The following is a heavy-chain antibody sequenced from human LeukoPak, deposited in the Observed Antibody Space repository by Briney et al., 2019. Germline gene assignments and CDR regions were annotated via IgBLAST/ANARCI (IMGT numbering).Heavy chain of an antibody. CDR1: GGTFSSYA. Sequence: SVKVSCKASGGTFSSYAISWVRQAPGQGLEWMGRIIPILGIANYAQKFQGRVTITADKSTSTAYMELSSLRSEDTAVYYCARDLFGVGGYGFMGGAFDIWGQGTVVTVSS. D-gene: IGHD5-18*01. CDR3: ARDLFGVGGYGFMGGAFDI. J-gene: IGHJ3*02. V-gene: IGHV1-69*04. CDR2: IIPILGIA.